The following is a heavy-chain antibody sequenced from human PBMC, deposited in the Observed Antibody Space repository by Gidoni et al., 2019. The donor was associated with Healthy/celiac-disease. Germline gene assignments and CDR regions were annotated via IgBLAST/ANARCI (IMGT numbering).Heavy chain of an antibody. V-gene: IGHV3-7*05. D-gene: IGHD6-19*01. Sequence: EVQLVESGGGLVQPGGSLRLSCAASGFTFSSYWMSWVRQAPGKGLEWVANIKQDGSEKYYVDSVKGRFTISRDNAKNSLYLQMNSLRAEDTAVYYCARCFAGGSGWARYFYFDYWGQGTLVTVSS. J-gene: IGHJ4*02. CDR1: GFTFSSYW. CDR2: IKQDGSEK. CDR3: ARCFAGGSGWARYFYFDY.